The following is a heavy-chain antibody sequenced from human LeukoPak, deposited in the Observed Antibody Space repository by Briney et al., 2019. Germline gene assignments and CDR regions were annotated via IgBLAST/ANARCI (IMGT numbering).Heavy chain of an antibody. D-gene: IGHD3-9*01. CDR2: IYYSGST. Sequence: SETLSLTCTVSGGSISSYYWSWIRQPPGKGLEWIGYIYYSGSTNYNPSLKSRVTISVDTSKNQFSLKLSSVTAADTAVYYCAREGSQYYDILTGTLPDAFDIWGQGTMVTVSS. J-gene: IGHJ3*02. CDR1: GGSISSYY. V-gene: IGHV4-59*01. CDR3: AREGSQYYDILTGTLPDAFDI.